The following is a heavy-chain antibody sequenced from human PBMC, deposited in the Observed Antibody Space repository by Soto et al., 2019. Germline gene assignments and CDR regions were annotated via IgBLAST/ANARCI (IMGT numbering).Heavy chain of an antibody. Sequence: SRILQPTGKGLEWIGNIHYNGNTKYSPSLKSRVTISVDTSKNHFSLKLISVNTADTAVYFCARRGRHTRWRPRLGIWG. V-gene: IGHV4-61*03. CDR3: ARRGRHTRWRPRLGI. D-gene: IGHD3-10*01. J-gene: IGHJ3*02. CDR2: IHYNGNT.